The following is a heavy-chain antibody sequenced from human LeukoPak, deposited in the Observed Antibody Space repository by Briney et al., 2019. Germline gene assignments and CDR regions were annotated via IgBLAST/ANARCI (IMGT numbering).Heavy chain of an antibody. CDR1: GGSISSYY. V-gene: IGHV4-59*01. D-gene: IGHD3-10*01. CDR3: ARDGDGSGSWGGFDY. J-gene: IGHJ4*02. Sequence: SETLSLTCTVSGGSISSYYWSWIRQPPGKGLEWIGYIYYSGSTNYNPSLKSRVTTSVDTSKNQFSLKLSSVTAADTAVYYCARDGDGSGSWGGFDYWGQGTLVTVSS. CDR2: IYYSGST.